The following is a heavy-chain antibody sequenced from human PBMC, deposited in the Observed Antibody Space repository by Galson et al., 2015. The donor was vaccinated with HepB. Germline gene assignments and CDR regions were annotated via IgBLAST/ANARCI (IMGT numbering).Heavy chain of an antibody. CDR3: LKDVGRDLFGPGA. CDR1: GFTFSIYA. Sequence: SLRLSCAASGFTFSIYAMSWVRQAPGKGLAWVSGIDGSGDRTEYADSVQGRFIVSRDNSKNTLYLQISGLRVEDTAKYYCLKDVGRDLFGPGAWGQGTLVTVSS. V-gene: IGHV3-23*01. J-gene: IGHJ5*02. CDR2: IDGSGDRT. D-gene: IGHD3-10*01.